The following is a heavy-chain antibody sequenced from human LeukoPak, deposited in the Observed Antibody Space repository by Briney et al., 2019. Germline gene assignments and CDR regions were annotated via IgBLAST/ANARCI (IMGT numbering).Heavy chain of an antibody. D-gene: IGHD3-3*01. CDR3: ARGDYYDFRRGAFDI. CDR1: GGTFSNYA. J-gene: IGHJ3*02. V-gene: IGHV1-69*13. CDR2: IIPIFDTA. Sequence: ASVKVSCKASGGTFSNYAISWVRQPPGQGLEWMGGIIPIFDTANYAQKFQGRVMITADESSTTAYMELSSLRSDDTAVYYCARGDYYDFRRGAFDIWGQGTLVTVSS.